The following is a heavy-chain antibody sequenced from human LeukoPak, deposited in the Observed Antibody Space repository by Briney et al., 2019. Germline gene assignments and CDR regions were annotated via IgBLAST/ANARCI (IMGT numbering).Heavy chain of an antibody. CDR3: ARLTSSSSGSSFDY. D-gene: IGHD6-13*01. J-gene: IGHJ4*02. CDR2: IYYSGST. CDR1: GGSISSYY. V-gene: IGHV4-59*08. Sequence: SETLSLTCTVSGGSISSYYWSWIRQPPGKGLEWIGYIYYSGSTNYNPSLKSRVTVSVDTSKNQFSLKLSSVTAADTAVYYCARLTSSSSGSSFDYWGQGTLVTVSS.